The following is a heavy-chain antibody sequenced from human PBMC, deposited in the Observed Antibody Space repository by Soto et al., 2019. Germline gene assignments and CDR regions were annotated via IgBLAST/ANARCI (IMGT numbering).Heavy chain of an antibody. CDR3: ARLGYYDSSGYYWFDP. D-gene: IGHD3-22*01. CDR1: GGSISSSSYY. V-gene: IGHV4-39*01. Sequence: SETLSLTCTVSGGSISSSSYYWGWIRQPPGKGLEWIGSIYYSGSTYYNPSLKSRVTISVDTSKNQFSLKLSSVTAADTAVYYCARLGYYDSSGYYWFDPWGQGTLVTV. J-gene: IGHJ5*02. CDR2: IYYSGST.